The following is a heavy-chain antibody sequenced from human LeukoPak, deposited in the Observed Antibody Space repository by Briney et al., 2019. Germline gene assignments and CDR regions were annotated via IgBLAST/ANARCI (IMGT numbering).Heavy chain of an antibody. V-gene: IGHV3-7*03. CDR3: ARDLASYYDILTGYYATGAFDI. J-gene: IGHJ3*02. CDR2: IKQDGSEK. CDR1: GFTFSSYW. Sequence: GGSLRLSCAASGFTFSSYWMSWVRQAPGKGLEWGANIKQDGSEKYYVDSVKGRFSISRDNAKNSLYLQMNSLRAEDTAVYYCARDLASYYDILTGYYATGAFDIWGQGTMVTVSS. D-gene: IGHD3-9*01.